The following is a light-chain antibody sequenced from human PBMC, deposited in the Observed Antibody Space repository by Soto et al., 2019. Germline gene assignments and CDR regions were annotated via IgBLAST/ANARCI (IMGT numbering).Light chain of an antibody. V-gene: IGKV1-5*01. CDR1: QSISSW. CDR2: DAS. CDR3: QQYNSYSLT. Sequence: DIQMTQSPCTLSASVGDRVTITCRASQSISSWLAWYQQKPGKAPKLLIYDASSLESGVPSRFSGSGSGTEFTLTISSLQPDDFATDYCQQYNSYSLTFGGGTKVEIK. J-gene: IGKJ4*01.